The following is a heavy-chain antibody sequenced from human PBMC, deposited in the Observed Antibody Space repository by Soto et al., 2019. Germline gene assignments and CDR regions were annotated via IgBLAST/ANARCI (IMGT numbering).Heavy chain of an antibody. J-gene: IGHJ4*02. CDR3: ARVRRYCGGDCYSGYFGI. V-gene: IGHV1-3*01. Sequence: WRHHSTGQRHEWMGWINAGNGNTKYSQKFQGRVTITRDTSASTAYMELSSLRSEDTAVYYCARVRRYCGGDCYSGYFGIWGQGTLVTVYS. CDR2: INAGNGNT. D-gene: IGHD2-21*02.